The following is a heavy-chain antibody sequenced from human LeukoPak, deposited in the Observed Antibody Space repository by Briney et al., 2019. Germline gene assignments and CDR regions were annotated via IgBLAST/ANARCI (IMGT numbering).Heavy chain of an antibody. CDR3: ARDSAYYYGSGSYVPFDY. CDR2: ISSNGGST. Sequence: PGGSLRLSCAASGFTFSSYAMHWVRQAPGKGLEYVSAISSNGGSTYYANSVKGRFTISRDNSKNTLYLQMGSLRAEDMAVYYCARDSAYYYGSGSYVPFDYWGQGTLVTVSS. V-gene: IGHV3-64*01. J-gene: IGHJ4*02. CDR1: GFTFSSYA. D-gene: IGHD3-10*01.